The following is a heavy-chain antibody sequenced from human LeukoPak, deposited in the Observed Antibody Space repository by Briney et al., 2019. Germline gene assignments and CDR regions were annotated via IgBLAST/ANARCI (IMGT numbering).Heavy chain of an antibody. D-gene: IGHD6-13*01. J-gene: IGHJ4*02. Sequence: PGRSLRLSCAASGFTFDDYAMHWVRQAPGKGLEWVSGISWNSGSIGYADSVKGRFTISRDNAKNSLYLQMNSLRAEDTALYYCAKGYGSSWYGVAYWGQGTLVTVSS. CDR3: AKGYGSSWYGVAY. CDR2: ISWNSGSI. CDR1: GFTFDDYA. V-gene: IGHV3-9*01.